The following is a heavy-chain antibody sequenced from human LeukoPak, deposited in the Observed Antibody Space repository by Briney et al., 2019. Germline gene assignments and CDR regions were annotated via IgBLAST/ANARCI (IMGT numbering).Heavy chain of an antibody. J-gene: IGHJ5*02. CDR3: ARTEQWLATGGWYWFDP. D-gene: IGHD6-19*01. CDR1: GFTFSTYA. Sequence: GGSLRLSCEASGFTFSTYAMHWVRQAPGKGLEYVSSISSNGDSTYYAHSVKGRFTIPRDNSKNTLYLQMGSLRDEDTAVYYCARTEQWLATGGWYWFDPWGQGTLVTVSS. V-gene: IGHV3-64*01. CDR2: ISSNGDST.